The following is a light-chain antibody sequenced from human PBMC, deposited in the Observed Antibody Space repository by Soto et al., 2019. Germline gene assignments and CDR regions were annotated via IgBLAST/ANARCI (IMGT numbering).Light chain of an antibody. CDR2: DNS. CDR1: SSNVGNNY. Sequence: QSVLTQPPSVSAAPGQKVTISCSGSSSNVGNNYVSWYQQFPETAPKLLIFDNSNRPSGIPDRFSGSKSGTSATLGITGLQTGDEADYCCGTWDSGLSAVVFGGGTKLTVL. J-gene: IGLJ2*01. CDR3: GTWDSGLSAVV. V-gene: IGLV1-51*01.